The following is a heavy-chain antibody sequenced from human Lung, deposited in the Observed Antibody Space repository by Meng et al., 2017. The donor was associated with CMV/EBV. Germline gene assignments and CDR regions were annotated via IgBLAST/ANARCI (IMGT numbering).Heavy chain of an antibody. Sequence: SCVVSEFPCSSHWMTWFRQAPGKGLEWLANINPNAAVRNYLDSVKGRFTISRDNSKNSLYLQMNSLRADDTAVYYCARDPHFGALDHWGQGTLVTVSS. CDR3: ARDPHFGALDH. CDR1: EFPCSSHW. D-gene: IGHD3-10*01. CDR2: INPNAAVR. J-gene: IGHJ4*02. V-gene: IGHV3-7*01.